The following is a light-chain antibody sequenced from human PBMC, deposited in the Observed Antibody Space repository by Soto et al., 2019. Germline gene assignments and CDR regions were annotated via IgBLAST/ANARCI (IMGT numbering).Light chain of an antibody. CDR2: AAS. CDR1: QSISSY. J-gene: IGKJ2*01. V-gene: IGKV1-39*01. Sequence: DIQMTQSPSSLSASVGDRVTITCRASQSISSYLNWYQQKPGKAPKLLIYAASSLQSGVPSRFSGSRSGTDFTLTISSLQPEDFATYYCQQSYRTPHTFGQGTKLEIK. CDR3: QQSYRTPHT.